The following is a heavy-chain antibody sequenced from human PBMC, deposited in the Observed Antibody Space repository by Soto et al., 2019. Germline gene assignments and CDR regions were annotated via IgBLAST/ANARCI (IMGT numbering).Heavy chain of an antibody. CDR1: GFIFSSYS. CDR2: LSSSGSHA. CDR3: ARDRDGYNPVDY. J-gene: IGHJ4*02. V-gene: IGHV3-21*01. D-gene: IGHD1-1*01. Sequence: EVQLVESGGGLVKPGGSLRLSCAASGFIFSSYSMNWVRQAPGKGLEWVSCLSSSGSHAYYAGSVKGRFTISRDNAKESLYLQMNSLREEDTAVYYCARDRDGYNPVDYWGQGTLVTVSS.